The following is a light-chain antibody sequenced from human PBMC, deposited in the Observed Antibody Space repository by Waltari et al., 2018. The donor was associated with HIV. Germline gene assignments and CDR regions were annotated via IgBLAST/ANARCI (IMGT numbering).Light chain of an antibody. CDR3: QQYKSYPWT. CDR2: GAS. J-gene: IGKJ1*01. Sequence: DIQMTQSPSTLAASVGDRVKITCRASQDIKSYFAWFQQRPGKAPKSLIYGASSLPSGVPSRFSGSGSGTQFTLTINSLQPEDFATYYCQQYKSYPWTFGQGTKVEIK. CDR1: QDIKSY. V-gene: IGKV1-16*01.